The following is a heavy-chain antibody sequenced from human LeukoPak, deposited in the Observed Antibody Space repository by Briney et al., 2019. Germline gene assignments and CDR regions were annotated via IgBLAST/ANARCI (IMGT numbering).Heavy chain of an antibody. CDR3: ARDETRPGAFDI. Sequence: GGSLRLSCAGSGFTFSSYEMNWVRQGPGKGLDWLSYISGSGSTIYYADSVKGRFTISRDNAKNTLYMPLNSQTAEDTAFYYCARDETRPGAFDIWGQGTMVTVSS. V-gene: IGHV3-48*03. CDR2: ISGSGSTI. J-gene: IGHJ3*02. D-gene: IGHD3-10*01. CDR1: GFTFSSYE.